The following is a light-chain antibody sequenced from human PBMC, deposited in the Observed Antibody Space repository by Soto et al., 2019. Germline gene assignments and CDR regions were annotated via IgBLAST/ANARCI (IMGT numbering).Light chain of an antibody. V-gene: IGLV2-14*01. CDR2: DVS. CDR1: SSDVGGYNY. J-gene: IGLJ3*02. CDR3: SSYTSSSTWV. Sequence: QSALTQPASVSGSPGPSIALSCTGTSSDVGGYNYVSWYQQHPGKTPNLMIYDVSNRPSGVSNRFSGSKSGNTASLTISGLQAEDEADYYCSSYTSSSTWVFGGGTKVTVL.